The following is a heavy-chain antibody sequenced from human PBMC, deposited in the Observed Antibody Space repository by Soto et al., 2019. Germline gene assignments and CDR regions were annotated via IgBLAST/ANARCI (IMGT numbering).Heavy chain of an antibody. J-gene: IGHJ4*02. CDR2: INSDGSST. Sequence: EVQLVESGGGLVQPGGSLRLSCAASGFTFSNNWMHWVRQAPGKGPVWVSRINSDGSSTYYADSVKGRFTTSRDNAKNTLYLQMNSLRADDTAVYYCASGGIVVHWGQGTLVTVSS. V-gene: IGHV3-74*01. D-gene: IGHD6-19*01. CDR3: ASGGIVVH. CDR1: GFTFSNNW.